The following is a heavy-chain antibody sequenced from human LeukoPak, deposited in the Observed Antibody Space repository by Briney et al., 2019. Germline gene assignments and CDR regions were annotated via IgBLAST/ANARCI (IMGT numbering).Heavy chain of an antibody. Sequence: GGSLRLSCAASGFTFSSYWMSWVRQAPGKGLEWVANIKQDGSEKYYVDSVKGRFTISRDNAKNSLYLQMNSLRAEDTAVYYCARSAGYSSSWYWFDPWGQGTLVTVSS. CDR3: ARSAGYSSSWYWFDP. V-gene: IGHV3-7*01. J-gene: IGHJ5*02. D-gene: IGHD6-13*01. CDR2: IKQDGSEK. CDR1: GFTFSSYW.